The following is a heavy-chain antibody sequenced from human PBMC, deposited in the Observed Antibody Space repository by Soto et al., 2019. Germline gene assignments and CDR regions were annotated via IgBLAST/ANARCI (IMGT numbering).Heavy chain of an antibody. CDR1: GGSISSSSYY. CDR2: IYYSGST. V-gene: IGHV4-39*01. Sequence: SETLFLTCTVSGGSISSSSYYWGWIRQPPGKGLEWIGSIYYSGSTYYNPSLKSRVTISVDTSKNQFSLKLSSVTAADTAVYYCARALWFGELSIRGWFDPWGQGTLVTVSS. D-gene: IGHD3-10*01. J-gene: IGHJ5*02. CDR3: ARALWFGELSIRGWFDP.